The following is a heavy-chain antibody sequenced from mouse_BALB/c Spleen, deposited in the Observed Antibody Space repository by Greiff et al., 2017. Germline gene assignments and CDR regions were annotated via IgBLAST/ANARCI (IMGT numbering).Heavy chain of an antibody. Sequence: QVQLQQPGAELVKPGASVKLSCKASGYTFTSYWMHWVKQRPGQGLEWIGEINPSNGRTNYNEKFKSKATLTVDKSSSTAYMQLSSLTSEDSAVYYCARADYYGSSSSYFDYWGQGTTLTVSS. J-gene: IGHJ2*01. D-gene: IGHD1-1*01. CDR3: ARADYYGSSSSYFDY. CDR1: GYTFTSYW. CDR2: INPSNGRT. V-gene: IGHV1S81*02.